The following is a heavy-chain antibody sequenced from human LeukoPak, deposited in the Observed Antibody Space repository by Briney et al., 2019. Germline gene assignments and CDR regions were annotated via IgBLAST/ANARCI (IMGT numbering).Heavy chain of an antibody. CDR2: ISSSGSTI. Sequence: GGSLRLSCAASGFTFSSYEMNWVRQAPGKGLEWVSYISSSGSTIYYADSVKGRFTISRDNAKNSLYLQMNSLTAEDTAVYYCAKDRHCSSISCYRGYFDYWGQGTLVTVSS. V-gene: IGHV3-48*03. J-gene: IGHJ4*02. D-gene: IGHD2-2*01. CDR3: AKDRHCSSISCYRGYFDY. CDR1: GFTFSSYE.